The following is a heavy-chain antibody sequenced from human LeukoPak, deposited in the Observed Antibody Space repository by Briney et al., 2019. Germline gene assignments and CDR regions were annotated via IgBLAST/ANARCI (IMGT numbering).Heavy chain of an antibody. D-gene: IGHD3-10*01. Sequence: SETLSLTCTVSGGSISRHYWSWIRQPPGKGLEWLGYTYYSGSTNYNPSLKSRVTISADTSRNQFSLRLTSVAAADTAVYYCARFYGSGSFHYHYMDVWGKGATVTVSS. CDR3: ARFYGSGSFHYHYMDV. J-gene: IGHJ6*03. CDR1: GGSISRHY. V-gene: IGHV4-59*11. CDR2: TYYSGST.